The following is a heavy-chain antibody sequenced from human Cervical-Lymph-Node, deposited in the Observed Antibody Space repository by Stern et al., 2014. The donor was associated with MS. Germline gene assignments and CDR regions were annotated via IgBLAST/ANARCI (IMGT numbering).Heavy chain of an antibody. CDR3: AAEVGSTRLAY. D-gene: IGHD1-26*01. Sequence: QLQLQESGPGLVKPSETLSITCTISGGSINSYYWSWIRQPPGKGLEWIGYFYYTGITNYNHSLKSRVTMSVDMSKKQFSLRLNSVTAADTAVYYCAAEVGSTRLAYWGQGTLVSVSS. CDR2: FYYTGIT. V-gene: IGHV4-59*01. CDR1: GGSINSYY. J-gene: IGHJ4*02.